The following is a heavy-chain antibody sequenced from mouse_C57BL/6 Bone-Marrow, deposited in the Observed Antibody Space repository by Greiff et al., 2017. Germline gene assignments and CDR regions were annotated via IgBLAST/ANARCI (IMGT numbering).Heavy chain of an antibody. CDR1: EYEFPSHD. D-gene: IGHD4-1*01. CDR2: INSDGGST. J-gene: IGHJ1*03. CDR3: ARTGSYWYFEV. V-gene: IGHV5-2*01. Sequence: VQLKESGGGLVQPGESLKLSCESNEYEFPSHDMSWVRKTPEKRLELVAAINSDGGSTYYPDTMERRFTISRDNTKKTLYLQMSSLRSEDTALDYCARTGSYWYFEVWGTGTTVTVSS.